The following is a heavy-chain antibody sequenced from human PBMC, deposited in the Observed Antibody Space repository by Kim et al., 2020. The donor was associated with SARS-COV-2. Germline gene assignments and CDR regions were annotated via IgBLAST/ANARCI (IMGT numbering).Heavy chain of an antibody. CDR3: ARDQSIAARPGYYYHG. V-gene: IGHV4-61*01. CDR1: GGSVSSGSYY. J-gene: IGHJ6*01. D-gene: IGHD6-6*01. Sequence: SETLSLTCTVSGGSVSSGSYYWSWIRQPPGKGLEWIGYIYYSGSTNYNPSLKSRVTISVDTSKNQFSRKLSSVTAADTAVYYCARDQSIAARPGYYYHG. CDR2: IYYSGST.